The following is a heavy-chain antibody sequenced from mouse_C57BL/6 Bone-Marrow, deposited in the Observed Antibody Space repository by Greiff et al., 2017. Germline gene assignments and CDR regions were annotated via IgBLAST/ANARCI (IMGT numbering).Heavy chain of an antibody. J-gene: IGHJ1*03. V-gene: IGHV1-52*01. D-gene: IGHD1-1*01. Sequence: QVQLQQPGAELVRPGSSVKLSCKASGYTFTSYWMHWVKQRPIQGLEWIGNIDPSDSETHYNQKFKDKATLTVDKSSSTAYMQLSSLTSEDSAVYYCSIDPFYGSSYCYFDVWGTGTTVTVSS. CDR3: SIDPFYGSSYCYFDV. CDR1: GYTFTSYW. CDR2: IDPSDSET.